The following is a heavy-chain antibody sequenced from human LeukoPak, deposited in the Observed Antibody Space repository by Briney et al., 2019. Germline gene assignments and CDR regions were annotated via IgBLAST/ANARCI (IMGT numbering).Heavy chain of an antibody. J-gene: IGHJ4*02. Sequence: GGTLRLSCTASGFTFGDYAMSWVRQAPGKGLEWVGFIRSKAYGGTTEYAASVKGRFTISRADSKSIAYLQMNSLRAEDTSVYYCANLLDYWGQRTLVTVSS. D-gene: IGHD2-21*01. V-gene: IGHV3-49*04. CDR3: ANLLDY. CDR2: IRSKAYGGTT. CDR1: GFTFGDYA.